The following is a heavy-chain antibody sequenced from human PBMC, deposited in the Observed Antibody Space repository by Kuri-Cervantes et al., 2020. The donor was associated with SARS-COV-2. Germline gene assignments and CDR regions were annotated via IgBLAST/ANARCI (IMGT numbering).Heavy chain of an antibody. J-gene: IGHJ5*02. CDR1: GYTFTSYY. V-gene: IGHV1-46*01. CDR2: INPSGGST. CDR3: ARDSGSYLDWLDP. Sequence: ASVKVSCKASGYTFTSYYMHWVRQAPGQGLEWMGIINPSGGSTSYAQKFQGRVTINRDTSASTAYMEVSSLRSEDTAVYYCARDSGSYLDWLDPWGQGTLVTVSS. D-gene: IGHD1-26*01.